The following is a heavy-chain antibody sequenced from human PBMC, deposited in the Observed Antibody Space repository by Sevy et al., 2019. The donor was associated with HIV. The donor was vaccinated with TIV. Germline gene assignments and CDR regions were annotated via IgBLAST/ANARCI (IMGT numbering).Heavy chain of an antibody. J-gene: IGHJ4*02. D-gene: IGHD3-22*01. Sequence: ASVKVSCKVSGYTLTEFSMHWVRQAPGKGLEWMGTFDPEDGETIYAQKFQGRVTMTEDTYTDTASMELSSLRSEDTAVYYCATTKDYYDSSGYPFDYWGQGTLVTVSS. CDR3: ATTKDYYDSSGYPFDY. V-gene: IGHV1-24*01. CDR1: GYTLTEFS. CDR2: FDPEDGET.